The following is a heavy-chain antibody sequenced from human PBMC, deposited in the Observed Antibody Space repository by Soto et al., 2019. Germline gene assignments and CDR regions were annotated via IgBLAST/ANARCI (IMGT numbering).Heavy chain of an antibody. V-gene: IGHV3-48*02. D-gene: IGHD1-26*01. CDR2: ISSSSSTI. J-gene: IGHJ3*02. CDR3: ARNTISLVGATTRAALAI. CDR1: GVTLSSYS. Sequence: GWSMRLSCASCGVTLSSYSMNWVRKAQGKGLEWVSYISSSSSTIYYADSVKGRFTISRDNAKNSLYLQMNSLRDEDTAVYYCARNTISLVGATTRAALAIWGQGTMVTVS.